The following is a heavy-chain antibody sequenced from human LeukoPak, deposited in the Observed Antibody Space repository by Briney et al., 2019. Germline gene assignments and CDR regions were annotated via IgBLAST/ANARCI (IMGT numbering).Heavy chain of an antibody. Sequence: SETLSLTCTVSGGSIGSSSYYWGWIRQPPGKGLEWIGSIYYSGSTYYNPSLKSRVTISVDTSKNQFSLKLSSVTAADTAVYYCARAETQYYYDSSGYYVWFDPWGQGTLVTVSP. CDR3: ARAETQYYYDSSGYYVWFDP. CDR1: GGSIGSSSYY. CDR2: IYYSGST. D-gene: IGHD3-22*01. V-gene: IGHV4-39*07. J-gene: IGHJ5*02.